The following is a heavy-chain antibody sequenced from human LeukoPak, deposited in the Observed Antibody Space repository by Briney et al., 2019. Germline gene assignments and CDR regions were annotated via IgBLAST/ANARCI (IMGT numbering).Heavy chain of an antibody. D-gene: IGHD6-19*01. J-gene: IGHJ4*02. Sequence: ASVKVSCKASGYTFTGYYMHWVRQAPGQGLEWMGWINPNSGGTNYAQKFQGRVTMARDTSISTAYMELSRLRSDDTAVYYCARDRTRTGYSSGWYHDYWGQGTLVTVSS. V-gene: IGHV1-2*02. CDR3: ARDRTRTGYSSGWYHDY. CDR1: GYTFTGYY. CDR2: INPNSGGT.